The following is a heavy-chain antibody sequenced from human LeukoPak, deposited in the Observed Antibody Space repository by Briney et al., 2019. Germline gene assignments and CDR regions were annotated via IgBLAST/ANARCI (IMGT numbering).Heavy chain of an antibody. CDR1: GGSISSGSYY. J-gene: IGHJ4*02. CDR2: IYTSGST. Sequence: SETLSLTCTVSGGSISSGSYYWSWIRQPAGKGLEWIGRIYTSGSTNYNPSLKSRVTISVDTSKNQFSLKLSSVTAADTAVYYCARANSSSSPFDYWGQGTLVTVPS. CDR3: ARANSSSSPFDY. D-gene: IGHD6-6*01. V-gene: IGHV4-61*02.